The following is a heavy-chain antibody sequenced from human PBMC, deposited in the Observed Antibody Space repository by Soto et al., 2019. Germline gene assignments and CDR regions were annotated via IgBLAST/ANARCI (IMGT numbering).Heavy chain of an antibody. D-gene: IGHD3-3*01. J-gene: IGHJ5*02. CDR1: GGTFSSYA. CDR2: IIPIFGTA. V-gene: IGHV1-69*13. CDR3: ARMLRRFLEWLPIDNWFEP. Sequence: GASVKVSCKASGGTFSSYAISWVRQAPGQGLEWMGGIIPIFGTANYAQKFQGRVTITADESTSTAYMELRSLRSEDTAVYYCARMLRRFLEWLPIDNWFEPWGQGTLVTVSS.